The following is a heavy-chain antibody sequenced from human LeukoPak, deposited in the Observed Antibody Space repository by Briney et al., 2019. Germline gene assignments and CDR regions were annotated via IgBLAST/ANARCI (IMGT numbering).Heavy chain of an antibody. CDR3: ARSSSSFTTRYYYYYYMDV. Sequence: ASVKVSCKASGYTFTTYDINWVRLATGQGLEWMGWMNPNSGSTGYAQKFHGRVIFTRNPSINTAYMELSSLRSEDTAVYYCARSSSSFTTRYYYYYYMDVWGKGTTVTVSS. V-gene: IGHV1-8*01. J-gene: IGHJ6*03. CDR2: MNPNSGST. CDR1: GYTFTTYD. D-gene: IGHD6-6*01.